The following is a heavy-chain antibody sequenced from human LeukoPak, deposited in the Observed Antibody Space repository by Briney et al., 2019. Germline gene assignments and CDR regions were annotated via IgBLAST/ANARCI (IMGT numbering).Heavy chain of an antibody. CDR1: GGSISSYY. V-gene: IGHV4-59*01. CDR2: MYYSGIT. D-gene: IGHD2-21*02. J-gene: IGHJ5*02. Sequence: PSETLSLTCTVSGGSISSYYWSWIRQPPGKGLEWIGYMYYSGITKYNPSLKSRVTISVDTSKNQFSPKLSSVTAADTAVYYCARSDGGFDPWGQGTLVTVSS. CDR3: ARSDGGFDP.